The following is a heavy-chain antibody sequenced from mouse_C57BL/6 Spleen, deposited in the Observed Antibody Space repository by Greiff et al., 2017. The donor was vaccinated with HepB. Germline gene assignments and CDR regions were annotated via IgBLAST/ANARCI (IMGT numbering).Heavy chain of an antibody. J-gene: IGHJ3*01. D-gene: IGHD2-2*01. Sequence: EVKLVESGPELVKPGASVKISCKASGYSFTDYNMNWVKQSNGKSLEWIGVINPNYGTTSYNQKFKGKATLTVDQSSSTAYMQLNSLTSEDSAVYYCARKDYGYDVGFAYWGQGTLVTVSA. V-gene: IGHV1-39*01. CDR1: GYSFTDYN. CDR3: ARKDYGYDVGFAY. CDR2: INPNYGTT.